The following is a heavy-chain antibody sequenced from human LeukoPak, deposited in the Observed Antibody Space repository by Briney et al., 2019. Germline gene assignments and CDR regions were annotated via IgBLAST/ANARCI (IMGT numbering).Heavy chain of an antibody. CDR2: IYPGDSDT. V-gene: IGHV5-51*01. J-gene: IGHJ6*03. CDR1: GHTFNNYW. Sequence: GESLKISCKGSGHTFNNYWIGWVRQMPGKGLEWMGIIYPGDSDTRYSPSFQGQVTISADKSISTAYLQWSSLKASDTAMYYCARHVSRSVGYYMDVWGKGTTVTVSS. CDR3: ARHVSRSVGYYMDV. D-gene: IGHD1-26*01.